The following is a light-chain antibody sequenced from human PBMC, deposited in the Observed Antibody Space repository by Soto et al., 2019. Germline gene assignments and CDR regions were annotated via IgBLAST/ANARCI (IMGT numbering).Light chain of an antibody. Sequence: FQMTQTQSTLSAYERDRVTITCRASQNIRSRLAWFQQKPGKAPKLLIYDASSLESGVPQSFSGSGSGTEFTLTISSMQTDDFSTYNCQQYHSYWTFGHVTKVYIK. J-gene: IGKJ1*01. CDR1: QNIRSR. CDR2: DAS. V-gene: IGKV1-5*01. CDR3: QQYHSYWT.